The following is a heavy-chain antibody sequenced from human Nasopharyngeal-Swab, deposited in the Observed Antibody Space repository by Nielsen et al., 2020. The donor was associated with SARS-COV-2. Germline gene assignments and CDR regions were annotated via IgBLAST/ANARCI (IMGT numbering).Heavy chain of an antibody. CDR1: GVSITSQY. CDR3: AKEGATGWFDP. J-gene: IGHJ5*02. V-gene: IGHV4-59*11. Sequence: SETLSLTCAVSGVSITSQYWGWIRQPPRKGLERDGCISHNSGTSYNPSLKSRVTMFMDTSKNQFSLRLTSVTAADTAVYYCAKEGATGWFDPCGQGTLVTVSS. CDR2: ISHNSGT.